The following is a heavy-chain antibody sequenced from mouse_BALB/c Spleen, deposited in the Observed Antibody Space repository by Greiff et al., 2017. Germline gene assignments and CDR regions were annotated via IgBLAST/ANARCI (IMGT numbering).Heavy chain of an antibody. V-gene: IGHV5-6*01. CDR3: ASPLYDYDGENGDWRFAD. CDR2: ISSGGSYT. CDR1: GFTFSSYG. D-gene: IGHD2-4*01. J-gene: IGHJ3*01. Sequence: EVKVVESGGDLVKPGGSLKLSCAASGFTFSSYGMSWVRQTPDKRLEWVATISSGGSYTYYPDSVKGRFTISRDNAKNTLYLQMSSLKSEDTAMYYCASPLYDYDGENGDWRFADWGQGTLVTVSA.